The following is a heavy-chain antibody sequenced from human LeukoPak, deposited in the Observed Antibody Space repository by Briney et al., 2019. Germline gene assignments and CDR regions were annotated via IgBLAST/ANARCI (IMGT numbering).Heavy chain of an antibody. CDR1: GYTFTGYY. D-gene: IGHD3-3*01. V-gene: IGHV1-2*02. CDR2: INPNSGGT. Sequence: ASVKVSCKASGYTFTGYYMHWVRQAPGQGLEWMGWINPNSGGTNYAQKFQGRVTMTRDTSISTAYMELSRLRSDDTAVYYCARDGSRYDFWSGRPHDWFDPWGQGTLVTVSS. CDR3: ARDGSRYDFWSGRPHDWFDP. J-gene: IGHJ5*02.